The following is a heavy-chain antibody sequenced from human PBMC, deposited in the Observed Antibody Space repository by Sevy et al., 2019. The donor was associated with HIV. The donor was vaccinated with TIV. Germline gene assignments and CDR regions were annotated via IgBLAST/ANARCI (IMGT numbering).Heavy chain of an antibody. CDR2: IYYSGIS. CDR1: GDSISGYY. CDR3: ANGISARLDY. J-gene: IGHJ4*02. D-gene: IGHD6-6*01. Sequence: SETLSLTCTVSGDSISGYYWSWIRQPPGKGLEWIGYIYYSGISNYTPSLKRRVTISADTSKNQISLNLSSVSAADTAVYYCANGISARLDYWGQGTLVTVSS. V-gene: IGHV4-59*01.